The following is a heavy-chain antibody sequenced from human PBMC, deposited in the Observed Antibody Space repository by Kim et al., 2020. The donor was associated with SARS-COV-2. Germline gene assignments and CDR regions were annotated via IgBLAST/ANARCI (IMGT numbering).Heavy chain of an antibody. CDR1: GFTFSSYS. Sequence: GGSLRLSCAASGFTFSSYSMNWVRLAPGKGLEWVSSIDSSSRYIYYGDSVKGRFTISRDNAKNSLYLQMNSLRAEDTAVYYCAKERDLWAYGMDVWGQGTTVTVSS. J-gene: IGHJ6*02. CDR2: IDSSSRYI. D-gene: IGHD3-3*01. CDR3: AKERDLWAYGMDV. V-gene: IGHV3-21*01.